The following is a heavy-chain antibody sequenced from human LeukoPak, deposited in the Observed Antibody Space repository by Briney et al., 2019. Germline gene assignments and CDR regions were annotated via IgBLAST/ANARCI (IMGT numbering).Heavy chain of an antibody. Sequence: GGSLRLSCAASGXTFSSYWMHWVRQAPGKGLVWVSGISSDGSSTSYADSVKGRFTISRDNAKNTLYLQINSLRAEDTAVYYCARDRGYCGDYWGQGTLVTVSS. D-gene: IGHD1-26*01. CDR1: GXTFSSYW. J-gene: IGHJ4*02. V-gene: IGHV3-74*01. CDR2: ISSDGSST. CDR3: ARDRGYCGDY.